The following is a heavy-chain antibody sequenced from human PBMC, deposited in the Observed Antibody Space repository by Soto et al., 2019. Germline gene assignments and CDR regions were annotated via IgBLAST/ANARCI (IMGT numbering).Heavy chain of an antibody. V-gene: IGHV3-30-3*01. CDR1: GFTFSSYA. CDR3: AREEATAMVPDYFDY. J-gene: IGHJ4*02. CDR2: ISYDGSNK. Sequence: GGSLRLSCAASGFTFSSYAMHWVRQAPGKGLEWVAVISYDGSNKFYADSVKGRFTISRDNSKNTLYLQMNSLRAEDTAVYYCAREEATAMVPDYFDYWGQGTLVTVSS. D-gene: IGHD5-18*01.